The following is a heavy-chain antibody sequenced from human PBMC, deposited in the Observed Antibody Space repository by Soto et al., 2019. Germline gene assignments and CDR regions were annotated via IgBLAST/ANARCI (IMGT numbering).Heavy chain of an antibody. CDR2: ISGSGGDT. J-gene: IGHJ4*02. V-gene: IGHV3-23*01. Sequence: QAGGSLRLSCAASGFTFSSYSISWVRQAPGKGLECVSSISGSGGDTFYADSVKGRFTISRDNSKNTLYLQMSSLRADDTALYYCAKDSALPYSGSYFDYWGQGALVTVSS. CDR1: GFTFSSYS. D-gene: IGHD1-26*01. CDR3: AKDSALPYSGSYFDY.